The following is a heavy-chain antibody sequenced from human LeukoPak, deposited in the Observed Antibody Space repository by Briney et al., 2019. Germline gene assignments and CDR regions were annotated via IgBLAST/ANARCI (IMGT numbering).Heavy chain of an antibody. CDR3: ARAASGYSYVRDY. D-gene: IGHD5-18*01. CDR2: IYYSGST. CDR1: GGSISSYY. Sequence: PSETLSLTCTGSGGSISSYYWSWIRQPPGKGLEWIGYIYYSGSTNYNPSLKSRVTISVDTSKNQFSLKLSSVTAADTAVYYCARAASGYSYVRDYWGQGTLVTVSS. J-gene: IGHJ4*02. V-gene: IGHV4-59*01.